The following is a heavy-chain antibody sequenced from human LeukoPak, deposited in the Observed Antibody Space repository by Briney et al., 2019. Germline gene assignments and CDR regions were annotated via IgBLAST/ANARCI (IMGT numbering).Heavy chain of an antibody. CDR1: GFTLSSYA. CDR2: ISGSGGST. V-gene: IGHV3-23*01. Sequence: GGSLRLSCAASGFTLSSYAMSWVRQAPGKGLEWVSAISGSGGSTYYADSVEGRFTISRDNSKNTLYLQMNSLRAEDTAVYYCAKGTGVRGALGAFDIWGQGTMVTVSS. CDR3: AKGTGVRGALGAFDI. D-gene: IGHD3-10*01. J-gene: IGHJ3*02.